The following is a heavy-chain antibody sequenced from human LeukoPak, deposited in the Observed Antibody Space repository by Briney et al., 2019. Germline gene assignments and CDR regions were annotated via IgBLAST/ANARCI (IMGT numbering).Heavy chain of an antibody. CDR1: GFSLSTSGMC. D-gene: IGHD7-27*01. CDR3: ARISGDPFDY. CDR2: VGYDDNK. J-gene: IGHJ4*02. Sequence: SGPALVKPTQTLTLTCTFSGFSLSTSGMCVNWIRQPPGKALEWLALVGYDDNKYYSTSLKTRLTISKDTSKNQVVLTMTNMDPVDTATYYCARISGDPFDYWGQGILVTVSS. V-gene: IGHV2-70*01.